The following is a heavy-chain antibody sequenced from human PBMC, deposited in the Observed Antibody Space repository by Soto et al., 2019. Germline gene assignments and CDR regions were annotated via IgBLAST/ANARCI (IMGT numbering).Heavy chain of an antibody. CDR3: AKGSPMWTPDY. CDR1: GYTFTDYS. V-gene: IGHV1-3*04. Sequence: GAPVKVSCKTSGYTFTDYSLLLVRQAPGQEIEWLGWIATGNGNVTVSQKFQGRLTSTRAHSATTVYMDLTSLSSEDTAVYYCAKGSPMWTPDYWGQGTLVTVSS. D-gene: IGHD2-21*01. CDR2: IATGNGNV. J-gene: IGHJ4*02.